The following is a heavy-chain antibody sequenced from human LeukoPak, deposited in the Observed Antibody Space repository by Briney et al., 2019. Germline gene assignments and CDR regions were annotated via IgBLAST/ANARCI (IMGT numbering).Heavy chain of an antibody. Sequence: SVKVSCKASGGTFSSYAISWVRQAPGQGLEWMGGIIPIFGTANYAQKFQGRVTITTDESTSTAYMELSSLRSEDTAVYYCAREGTVVTPDALDIWGQGTMVTVSS. CDR3: AREGTVVTPDALDI. V-gene: IGHV1-69*05. CDR1: GGTFSSYA. CDR2: IIPIFGTA. D-gene: IGHD4-23*01. J-gene: IGHJ3*02.